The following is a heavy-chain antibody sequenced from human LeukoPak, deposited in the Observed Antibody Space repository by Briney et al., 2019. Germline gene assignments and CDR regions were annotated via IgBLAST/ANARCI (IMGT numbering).Heavy chain of an antibody. V-gene: IGHV1-69*13. CDR3: ARDMAKYQLLCVGALCSKGGFDY. D-gene: IGHD2-2*01. J-gene: IGHJ4*02. CDR1: GYTFSSYA. Sequence: SVKVSCKASGYTFSSYAISWVRQAPGQGLEWMGGIIPIFDTGNYAQKFQGRLTITADESTSTAYMELSSLRSEDTAVYYCARDMAKYQLLCVGALCSKGGFDYWGQGTLVTVSS. CDR2: IIPIFDTG.